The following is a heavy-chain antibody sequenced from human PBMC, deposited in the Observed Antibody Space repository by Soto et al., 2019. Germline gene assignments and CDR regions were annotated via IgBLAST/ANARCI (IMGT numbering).Heavy chain of an antibody. CDR1: GGTFISYA. J-gene: IGHJ5*02. V-gene: IGHV1-69*01. CDR2: IIPIFGTA. CDR3: ARVNIRGGDALNWFDP. D-gene: IGHD3-10*01. Sequence: QVQLVQSGAEVKKPGSSVKVSCKASGGTFISYALSWVRQAPVQGLEWMGGIIPIFGTANYAQNFPGRVTIPADESTSTGYMELSSLRSEDTAVYYGARVNIRGGDALNWFDPWGQGPLVTVSS.